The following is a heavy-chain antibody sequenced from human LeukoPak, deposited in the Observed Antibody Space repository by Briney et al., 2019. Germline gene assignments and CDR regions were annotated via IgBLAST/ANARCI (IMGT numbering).Heavy chain of an antibody. CDR3: ARGGPIYCSDDSCYPGDY. Sequence: GGSLRLSCAASGFTFDDYAMHWVRQAPGKGLEWVSGISWNSGSIGYADSVKGRFTISRDNARNTLYLQMNSLRAEDTAVYYCARGGPIYCSDDSCYPGDYWGQGTLVTVSS. V-gene: IGHV3-9*01. CDR1: GFTFDDYA. D-gene: IGHD2-15*01. CDR2: ISWNSGSI. J-gene: IGHJ4*02.